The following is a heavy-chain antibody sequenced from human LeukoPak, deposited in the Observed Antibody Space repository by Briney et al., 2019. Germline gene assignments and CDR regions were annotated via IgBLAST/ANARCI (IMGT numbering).Heavy chain of an antibody. V-gene: IGHV4-34*01. D-gene: IGHD2-2*01. CDR2: INHSGST. CDR1: GGSFSGYY. CDR3: ARGPDIVVVPAAFGDY. J-gene: IGHJ4*02. Sequence: SETLSLTCAVYGGSFSGYYWSWIRQPPGKGLEWIGEINHSGSTNYSPSLKSRVTISVDTSKNQFSLRLSSVAAADTAVYYCARGPDIVVVPAAFGDYWGQGTLVTVSS.